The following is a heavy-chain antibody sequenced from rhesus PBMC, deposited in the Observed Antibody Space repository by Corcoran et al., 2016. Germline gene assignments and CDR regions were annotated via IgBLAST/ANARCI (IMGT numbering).Heavy chain of an antibody. CDR3: ARRGVEYCSSTYCSQDY. Sequence: QVQLQESGPGLVKPSETLSLICDCSCDSLSSNYWNWIRQVTGKGLAWIGQIHESGNNITYNPYLNTRLTLAATTSKNQFSLKLSSVTAADTALYYCARRGVEYCSSTYCSQDYWGQGVLVTVSS. J-gene: IGHJ4*01. CDR2: IHESGNNI. V-gene: IGHV4S11*01. CDR1: CDSLSSNY. D-gene: IGHD2-15*01.